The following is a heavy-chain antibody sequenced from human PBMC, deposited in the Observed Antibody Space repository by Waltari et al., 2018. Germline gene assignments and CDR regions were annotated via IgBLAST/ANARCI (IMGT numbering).Heavy chain of an antibody. D-gene: IGHD2-2*02. CDR2: INPSGGST. CDR1: GYTFTSYY. J-gene: IGHJ6*02. CDR3: ARTRIPHIGSPGSSFYYYGMDV. Sequence: QVQLVQSGAEVKKPGASVKVSCKASGYTFTSYYMHWVRQAPGQGLEWMGIINPSGGSTSYAQKCQGRVTMTRDTSTSTVYMELSSLRSEDTAVYYCARTRIPHIGSPGSSFYYYGMDVWGQGTTVTVSS. V-gene: IGHV1-46*01.